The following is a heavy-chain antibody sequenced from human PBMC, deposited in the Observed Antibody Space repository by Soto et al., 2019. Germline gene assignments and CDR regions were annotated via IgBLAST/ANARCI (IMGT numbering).Heavy chain of an antibody. J-gene: IGHJ3*02. Sequence: PGESLKISCKGSGYNFINYWIGWMRQMPGRGLERMGIIYPGDSDTTYSPSFEGQVTISVDKSITTAYLQWSSLKASDTAMYYCARQKLPGVRADAYDIWGQGSMVTVSS. CDR2: IYPGDSDT. CDR3: ARQKLPGVRADAYDI. CDR1: GYNFINYW. V-gene: IGHV5-51*01. D-gene: IGHD2-15*01.